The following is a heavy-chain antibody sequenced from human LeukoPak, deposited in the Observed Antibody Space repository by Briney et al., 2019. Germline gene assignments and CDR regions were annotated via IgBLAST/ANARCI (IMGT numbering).Heavy chain of an antibody. J-gene: IGHJ4*02. V-gene: IGHV3-33*01. CDR1: GFTFSSYG. D-gene: IGHD1-26*01. Sequence: GGSLRLSCAASGFTFSSYGMHWVRQAPGKGLEWVAVIWYDGSNKYYADSVEGRFTISRDNSKNTLYLQMNSLRAEDTAVYYCARERWELGSFDYWGQGTLVTVSS. CDR2: IWYDGSNK. CDR3: ARERWELGSFDY.